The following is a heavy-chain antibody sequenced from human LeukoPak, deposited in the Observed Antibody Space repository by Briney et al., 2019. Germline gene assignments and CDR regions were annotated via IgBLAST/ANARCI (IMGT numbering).Heavy chain of an antibody. Sequence: SLTLSLTCSISGGSISNYFWTWIRQPPGKGLEWIGYILASGSTYYNPSLKSRVTISVDTSKNRFSLKLSTVTAADTAVYYCARRPTGDPKFDYWGQGTLVTVSS. CDR3: ARRPTGDPKFDY. D-gene: IGHD7-27*01. CDR1: GGSISNYF. CDR2: ILASGST. V-gene: IGHV4-59*08. J-gene: IGHJ4*02.